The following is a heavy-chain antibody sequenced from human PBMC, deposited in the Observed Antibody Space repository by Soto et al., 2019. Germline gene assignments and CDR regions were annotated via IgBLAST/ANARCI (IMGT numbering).Heavy chain of an antibody. D-gene: IGHD1-26*01. J-gene: IGHJ5*02. CDR2: ISAYNGNT. V-gene: IGHV1-18*01. CDR3: ARWGIVGATTPVGWFDP. Sequence: ASVKVSCKASGYTFTSYGISWVRQAPGQGLEWMGWISAYNGNTNYAQKLQGRVTMTTDTSTSTAYMELRSLRSDDTAAYYCARWGIVGATTPVGWFDPWGQGTLVTSPQ. CDR1: GYTFTSYG.